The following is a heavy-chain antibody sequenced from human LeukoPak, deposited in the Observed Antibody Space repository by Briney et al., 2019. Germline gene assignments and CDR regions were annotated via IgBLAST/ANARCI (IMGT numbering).Heavy chain of an antibody. V-gene: IGHV3-33*01. CDR3: ARSLASRQPLDY. Sequence: GGSLRLSCAASGFTFSSYGMHWVRQAPGKGLEWVAIIWYDGSNKYYADSVKGRFTISRDNSKNTLYLQMNSLRAEDTAVYYCARSLASRQPLDYWGQGTLVTVSS. CDR2: IWYDGSNK. J-gene: IGHJ4*02. D-gene: IGHD2-2*01. CDR1: GFTFSSYG.